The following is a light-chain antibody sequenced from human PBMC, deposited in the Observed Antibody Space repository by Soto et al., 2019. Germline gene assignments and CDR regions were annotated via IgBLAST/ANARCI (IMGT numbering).Light chain of an antibody. J-gene: IGKJ1*01. CDR1: QSVGNTY. V-gene: IGKV3-20*01. CDR2: SVS. Sequence: EIVLTQSPGTLSLSPGERATLSCRASQSVGNTYLAWYQHKPGQAPRLLIYSVSSRATGIPDRFSGSGSGTDFTLTVSRLEPEDVAVYYCQMDGGPPRTFGQGTKVEIK. CDR3: QMDGGPPRT.